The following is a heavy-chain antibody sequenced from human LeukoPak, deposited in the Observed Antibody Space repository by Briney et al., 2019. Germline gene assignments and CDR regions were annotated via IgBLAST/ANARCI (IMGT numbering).Heavy chain of an antibody. D-gene: IGHD3-9*01. Sequence: LGGPLQFSGKAPGSTLTIYWSGRGREIPGKGLEWMGVIFPGDSDPTSSPSFQGQAPISADKSSTTAYLKWSSLKASDTAMYYCARPYYDILESEDDYYGMDVWGQGTTVTVSS. CDR1: GSTLTIYW. J-gene: IGHJ6*01. CDR2: IFPGDSDP. CDR3: ARPYYDILESEDDYYGMDV. V-gene: IGHV5-51*01.